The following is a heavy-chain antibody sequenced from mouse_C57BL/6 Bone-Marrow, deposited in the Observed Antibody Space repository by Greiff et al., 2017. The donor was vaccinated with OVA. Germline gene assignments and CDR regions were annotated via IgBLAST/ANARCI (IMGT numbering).Heavy chain of an antibody. CDR3: ARHSEAY. V-gene: IGHV5-6*01. CDR1: GFTFSSYG. CDR2: ISSGGSYT. J-gene: IGHJ3*01. Sequence: EVQLVESGGDLVKPGGSLKLSCAASGFTFSSYGMSWVRQTPDKRLEWVATISSGGSYTYYPDSVKGRFTISRDNAKNTLYLQMSSLKSEDTAMYYCARHSEAYWGQGTLVTVSA.